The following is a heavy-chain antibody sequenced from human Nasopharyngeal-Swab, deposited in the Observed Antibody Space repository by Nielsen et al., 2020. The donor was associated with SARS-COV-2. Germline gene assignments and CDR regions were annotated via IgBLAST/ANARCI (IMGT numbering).Heavy chain of an antibody. V-gene: IGHV4-59*12. CDR1: GGSISSYY. J-gene: IGHJ6*03. CDR3: ARGPLPRYCSGGSCYSRYYYYMDV. Sequence: SETLSLTCTVSGGSISSYYWSWIRQPPGKGLEWIGYIYYSGSTNYNPSLKSRVTISVDTSKNQFSLKLSSVTAADTAVYYCARGPLPRYCSGGSCYSRYYYYMDVWGKGTTVTFSS. D-gene: IGHD2-15*01. CDR2: IYYSGST.